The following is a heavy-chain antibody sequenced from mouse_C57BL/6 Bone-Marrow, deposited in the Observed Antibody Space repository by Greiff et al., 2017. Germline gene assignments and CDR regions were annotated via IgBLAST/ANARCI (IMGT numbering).Heavy chain of an antibody. J-gene: IGHJ4*01. CDR2: ISGGGGNT. Sequence: EVKLVESGGGLVKPGGSLKLSCAASGFTFSSYTMSWVRQTPEKRLEWVATISGGGGNTYYPDSVKGRFTVSRDNAKNTLYLQMSSLRSEDTALYYCARHVRYYAMDYWGQGTSVTVSS. CDR1: GFTFSSYT. V-gene: IGHV5-9*01. CDR3: ARHVRYYAMDY.